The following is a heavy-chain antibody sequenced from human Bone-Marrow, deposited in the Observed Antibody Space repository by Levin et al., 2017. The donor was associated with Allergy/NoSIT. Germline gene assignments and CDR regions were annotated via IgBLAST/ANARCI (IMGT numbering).Heavy chain of an antibody. Sequence: GESLKISCAASGFKFTDYYMAWVRQAPGKGLEWVANIRQDGGELYYLDSVKGRFTISRDNTRNSVYLQMNSLRAEDTALYYCVRSPDYSSTVDTWGQGTQVTGSS. CDR2: IRQDGGEL. J-gene: IGHJ5*02. D-gene: IGHD3-9*01. V-gene: IGHV3-7*01. CDR1: GFKFTDYY. CDR3: VRSPDYSSTVDT.